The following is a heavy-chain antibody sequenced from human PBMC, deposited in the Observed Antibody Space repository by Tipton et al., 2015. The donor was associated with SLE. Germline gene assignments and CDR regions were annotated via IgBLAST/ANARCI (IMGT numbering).Heavy chain of an antibody. V-gene: IGHV1-18*01. CDR1: GYSFISYG. CDR2: ISAYNGNT. D-gene: IGHD5-18*01. J-gene: IGHJ4*02. CDR3: AREATAMGPFDY. Sequence: QVQLVQSGAEVKKPGASVKVSCKASGYSFISYGVSWVRQAPGQGLEWMGWISAYNGNTNYPQKLQGRVTMTTDTSTSTAYMELRSLRSDDTAVYYCAREATAMGPFDYWGQGTLVTVSS.